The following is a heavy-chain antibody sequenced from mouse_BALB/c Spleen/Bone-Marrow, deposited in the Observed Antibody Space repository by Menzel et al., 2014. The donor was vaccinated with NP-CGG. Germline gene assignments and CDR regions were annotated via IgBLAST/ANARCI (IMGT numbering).Heavy chain of an antibody. J-gene: IGHJ1*01. Sequence: VQLKESGGGLVQPGGSLRLSCATSGLTFTDYYMSWVRQPPGKALEWLGFIRNKANGYTTEYSASVKGRFTISRDNSQSILYLQMNTQKAEDSATYYCARDEHYGIYCYFDVWGAGTTVTVSS. D-gene: IGHD1-1*01. CDR1: GLTFTDYY. CDR3: ARDEHYGIYCYFDV. V-gene: IGHV7-3*02. CDR2: IRNKANGYTT.